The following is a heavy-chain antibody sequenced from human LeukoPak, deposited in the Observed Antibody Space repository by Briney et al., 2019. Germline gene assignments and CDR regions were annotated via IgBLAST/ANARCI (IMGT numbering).Heavy chain of an antibody. V-gene: IGHV3-53*01. CDR3: VKSSAQYSSGGAYFDY. D-gene: IGHD6-19*01. J-gene: IGHJ4*02. CDR1: GFTVTNNY. Sequence: GGSLRLSCAASGFTVTNNYMSWVRQPPGKGLEWVSIIYNGGSTYYADSVKGRFTISRDDSKNTLFLQMNSLRAVDTAVYYCVKSSAQYSSGGAYFDYWGQGALVTVSS. CDR2: IYNGGST.